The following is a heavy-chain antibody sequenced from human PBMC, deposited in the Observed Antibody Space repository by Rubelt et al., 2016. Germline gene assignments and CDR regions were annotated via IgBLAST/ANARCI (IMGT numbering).Heavy chain of an antibody. CDR1: GGSISSSSYY. J-gene: IGHJ3*02. V-gene: IGHV4-39*07. Sequence: QLQLQESGPGLVKPSETLSLTCTVSGGSISSSSYYWGWIRQPPGKGLEWIGSIYYSGSTYYNPSLKSGVTISVDTSNNQFSLKLSSVTAADTAVYYCARHIKTTVTTGYAFDIWGQGTMVTVSS. CDR3: ARHIKTTVTTGYAFDI. D-gene: IGHD4-17*01. CDR2: IYYSGST.